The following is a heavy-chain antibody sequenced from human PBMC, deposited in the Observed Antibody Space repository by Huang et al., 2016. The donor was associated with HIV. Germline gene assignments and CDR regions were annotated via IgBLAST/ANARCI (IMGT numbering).Heavy chain of an antibody. CDR1: GYTFCTYS. J-gene: IGHJ5*02. V-gene: IGHV1-18*01. CDR3: ARFRGPQVTLNWLDP. D-gene: IGHD3-10*01. Sequence: QVQLVQSGPEMKKPGASVNVSCKASGYTFCTYSISWVRQAPGQGLEWMGGVSTYNGHTNYAQKFQGRLTLTTDVSTSSAYMELKNLRSDDTAVYYCARFRGPQVTLNWLDPWGQGTLVTVSS. CDR2: VSTYNGHT.